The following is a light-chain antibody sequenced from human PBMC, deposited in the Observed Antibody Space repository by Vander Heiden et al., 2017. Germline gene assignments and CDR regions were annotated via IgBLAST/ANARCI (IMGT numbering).Light chain of an antibody. CDR2: GNS. CDR3: QSYDSSRSGSRV. CDR1: RPHLGAGSD. V-gene: IGLV1-40*01. J-gene: IGLJ3*02. Sequence: QSVLTPPLSVSGAPGQRVTISCTGSRPHLGAGSDLPRYPQPRGTAPNLLIYGNSNRRSGVPDRFSGSKSGTSASLAITGLQAEEEADYYCQSYDSSRSGSRVFGGGTKLTGL.